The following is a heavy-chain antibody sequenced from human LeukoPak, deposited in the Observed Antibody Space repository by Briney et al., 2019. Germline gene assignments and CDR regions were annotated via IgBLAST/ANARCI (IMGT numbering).Heavy chain of an antibody. CDR2: IGGSGGST. Sequence: PGGSLRLSCAASGFTFSSYAMSWVRQAPGKGLEWVSTIGGSGGSTYYADSVKGRFTISRDNSKNTLYLQMNSLRADDTAIYYCARGLYNSALDYWGQGTLVTVSS. CDR3: ARGLYNSALDY. J-gene: IGHJ4*02. CDR1: GFTFSSYA. V-gene: IGHV3-23*01. D-gene: IGHD1-20*01.